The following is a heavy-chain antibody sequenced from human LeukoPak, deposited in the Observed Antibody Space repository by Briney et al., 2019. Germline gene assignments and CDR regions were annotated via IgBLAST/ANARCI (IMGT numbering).Heavy chain of an antibody. CDR1: GFTVSSNY. CDR2: IYSGGSI. D-gene: IGHD2/OR15-2a*01. Sequence: PGGSLRLSCAASGFTVSSNYMSWVRQAPGKGLEWVSVIYSGGSIYYADSVKGRFTISRDNSKNTLYLQMNSLRAEDTAVYYCARDFPTKAFDYWGQGTLVTVSS. CDR3: ARDFPTKAFDY. J-gene: IGHJ4*02. V-gene: IGHV3-66*01.